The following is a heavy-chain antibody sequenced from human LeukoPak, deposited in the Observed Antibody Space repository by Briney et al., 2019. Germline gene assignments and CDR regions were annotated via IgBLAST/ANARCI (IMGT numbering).Heavy chain of an antibody. Sequence: GGSLRLSCAASGFIFSNYVMNWVRQAPGKGLEWVSTIDANAVGTYYADSVKGRFTISRDNSKNTLYLQMSSLRAEDTAVYYCAKRVQYDDSHYCIFDYWGQGTLVTVSS. D-gene: IGHD3-22*01. V-gene: IGHV3-23*01. J-gene: IGHJ4*02. CDR3: AKRVQYDDSHYCIFDY. CDR1: GFIFSNYV. CDR2: IDANAVGT.